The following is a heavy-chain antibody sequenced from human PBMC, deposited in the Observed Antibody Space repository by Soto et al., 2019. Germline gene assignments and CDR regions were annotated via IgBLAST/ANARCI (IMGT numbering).Heavy chain of an antibody. V-gene: IGHV4-34*01. D-gene: IGHD3-9*01. Sequence: SETLSLTCAVYGGSFSGYYWSWIRQPPGKGLEWIGEINHSGSTNYNPSLKSRVTISVDTSKNQFSLKLSSVTAADTAVYYCARECHYDILTGYSYNWFDPWGQGTLVTVSS. J-gene: IGHJ5*02. CDR2: INHSGST. CDR1: GGSFSGYY. CDR3: ARECHYDILTGYSYNWFDP.